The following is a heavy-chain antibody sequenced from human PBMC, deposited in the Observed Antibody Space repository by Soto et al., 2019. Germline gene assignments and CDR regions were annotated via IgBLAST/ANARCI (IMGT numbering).Heavy chain of an antibody. Sequence: NPSETLSLTCTVSGGSISSGGYYWSWIRQHPGKGLEWIGYIYYSGSTYYNPSLKSRVTISVDTSKNQFSLKLSSVTAADTAVYYCARVLECSGGSCFQRSGWFDPWGQGTLVTVSS. D-gene: IGHD2-15*01. V-gene: IGHV4-31*02. CDR3: ARVLECSGGSCFQRSGWFDP. CDR1: GGSISSGGYY. CDR2: IYYSGST. J-gene: IGHJ5*02.